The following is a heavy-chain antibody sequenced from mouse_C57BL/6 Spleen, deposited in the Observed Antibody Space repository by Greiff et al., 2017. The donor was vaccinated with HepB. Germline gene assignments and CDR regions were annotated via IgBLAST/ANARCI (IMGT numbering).Heavy chain of an antibody. CDR3: ARRVSPWFAY. Sequence: EVKLEESGGGLVQPGGSLKLSCAASGFTFSDYYMYWVRQTPEKRLEWVAYISNGGGSTYYPDTVKGRFTISRDNAKNTLYLQMSRLKSEDTAMYYCARRVSPWFAYWGQGTLVTVSA. CDR2: ISNGGGST. D-gene: IGHD6-2*01. J-gene: IGHJ3*01. CDR1: GFTFSDYY. V-gene: IGHV5-12*01.